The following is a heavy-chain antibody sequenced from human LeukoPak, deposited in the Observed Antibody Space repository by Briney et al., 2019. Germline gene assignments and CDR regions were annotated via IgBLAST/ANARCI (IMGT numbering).Heavy chain of an antibody. V-gene: IGHV4-59*04. CDR1: GGSIGSYY. D-gene: IGHD6-19*01. CDR3: ARYSSGEGFDY. CDR2: VYHSGTT. J-gene: IGHJ4*02. Sequence: ETLSLTCTVSGGSIGSYYWGWIRQPPGKGPEWIGYVYHSGTTYYNPSLRSRVTISVDRSENQFSLKLSSVTAADTAVYYCARYSSGEGFDYWGQGTLVTVSS.